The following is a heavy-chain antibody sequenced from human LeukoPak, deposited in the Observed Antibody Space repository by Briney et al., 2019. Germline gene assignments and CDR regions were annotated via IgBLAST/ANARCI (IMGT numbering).Heavy chain of an antibody. V-gene: IGHV1-69*01. D-gene: IGHD3-10*01. CDR1: GGTFSSYA. CDR2: IIPIFGTA. Sequence: SVKVSCKASGGTFSSYAISWVRQAPGQGLEWMGGIIPIFGTANYAQKFQGRVTITADEFTSTAYMELSSLRSEDTAVYYCARVVLLWFGELLSNFDYWGQGTLVTVSS. J-gene: IGHJ4*02. CDR3: ARVVLLWFGELLSNFDY.